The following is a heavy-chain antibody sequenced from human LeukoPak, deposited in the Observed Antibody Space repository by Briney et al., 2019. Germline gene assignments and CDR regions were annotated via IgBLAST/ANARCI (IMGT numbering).Heavy chain of an antibody. J-gene: IGHJ4*02. Sequence: SETLSLTCAVYGGSFSGYYWSWIRQPPGKGLEWIGEINHSGSTNYNPSLKSRVTISVDTSKNQFSLKLSSVTAADTAVYYCARGSSNYYDSSGYYLSTRNFDYWGQGTLVTASS. CDR3: ARGSSNYYDSSGYYLSTRNFDY. D-gene: IGHD3-22*01. CDR1: GGSFSGYY. V-gene: IGHV4-34*01. CDR2: INHSGST.